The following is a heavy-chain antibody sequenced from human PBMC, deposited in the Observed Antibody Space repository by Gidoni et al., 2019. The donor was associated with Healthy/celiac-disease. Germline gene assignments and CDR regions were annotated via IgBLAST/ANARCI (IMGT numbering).Heavy chain of an antibody. CDR1: GGSISTYY. CDR3: ARDRFPGGAYCGGDCYNWFDP. CDR2: IYYSGST. D-gene: IGHD2-21*02. Sequence: QVQLQESRPGLVKPSEPLSLTCTVSGGSISTYYWRWIRQPPGKGLEWIGYIYYSGSTNYNPSLKSRVTISVDTSKNQFSLKLSSVTAADTAVYYCARDRFPGGAYCGGDCYNWFDPWGQGTLVTVSS. J-gene: IGHJ5*02. V-gene: IGHV4-59*01.